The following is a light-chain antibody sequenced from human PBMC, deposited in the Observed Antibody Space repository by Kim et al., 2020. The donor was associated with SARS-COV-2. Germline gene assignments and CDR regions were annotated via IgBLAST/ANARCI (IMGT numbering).Light chain of an antibody. CDR3: QQSYSLPYT. Sequence: SASVGDSVTITCRASQSIRSYLHWYQQRPGKPPRLLIHSASSLQSGVPSRFNGSGSGTDFTLTIARLQPEDFATYYCQQSYSLPYTFGPGTKLEI. J-gene: IGKJ2*01. CDR1: QSIRSY. V-gene: IGKV1-39*01. CDR2: SAS.